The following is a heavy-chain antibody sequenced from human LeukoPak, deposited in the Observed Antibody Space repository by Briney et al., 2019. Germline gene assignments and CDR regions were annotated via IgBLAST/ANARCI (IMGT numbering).Heavy chain of an antibody. Sequence: SETLSLTCTVSGGSISSYYWSWIRQPPGKGLEWIGYIYYSGSTNYNPSLESRVTISVDTSKNQFSLKLSSVTAADTAVYYCARGPSGDYDILTGYYADYDSSGSLGWFDPWGQGTLVTVSS. J-gene: IGHJ5*02. V-gene: IGHV4-59*01. CDR3: ARGPSGDYDILTGYYADYDSSGSLGWFDP. CDR1: GGSISSYY. CDR2: IYYSGST. D-gene: IGHD3-9*01.